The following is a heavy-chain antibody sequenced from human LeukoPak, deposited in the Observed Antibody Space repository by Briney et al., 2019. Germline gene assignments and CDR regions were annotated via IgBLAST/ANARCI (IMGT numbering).Heavy chain of an antibody. D-gene: IGHD4-23*01. CDR1: GGSISSYY. CDR2: IYYSGST. CDR3: ARVGGNRSYFDY. Sequence: SETLSLTCTVSGGSISSYYWSWIRQPPGKGLEWIGYIYYSGSTNYNPSLKSRVTISVDTSKNQFSLKLSSVTAADTAVYYCARVGGNRSYFDYWGQGTLVIISS. J-gene: IGHJ4*02. V-gene: IGHV4-59*01.